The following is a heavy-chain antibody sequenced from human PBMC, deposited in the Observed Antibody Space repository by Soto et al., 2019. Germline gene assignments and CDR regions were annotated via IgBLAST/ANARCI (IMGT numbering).Heavy chain of an antibody. D-gene: IGHD2-15*01. CDR1: GGSFSGYY. Sequence: ETLSLTCAVYGGSFSGYYWTWIRQSPEEGLEWIGEINNSGTVNYNPSLKGRVTVLVDKSKNQFSLKLKSLTAADTAVYYCARGVPLRVVVQTDAPDKYYFDSWGLGTLVTVSS. V-gene: IGHV4-34*01. CDR2: INNSGTV. J-gene: IGHJ4*02. CDR3: ARGVPLRVVVQTDAPDKYYFDS.